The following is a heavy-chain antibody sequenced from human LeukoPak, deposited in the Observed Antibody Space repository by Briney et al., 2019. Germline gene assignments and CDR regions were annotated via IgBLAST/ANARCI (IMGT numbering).Heavy chain of an antibody. J-gene: IGHJ4*02. Sequence: PGGSLRLSCAASGFTVSSYGMHWVRQAPGKGLEWVAVISYDGSNKYYADSVKGRFTISRDNSKNTLYLQMNSLRAEDTAVYYCAKGGGDFPYYFDYWGQGTLVTVSS. D-gene: IGHD3-16*01. CDR1: GFTVSSYG. CDR3: AKGGGDFPYYFDY. CDR2: ISYDGSNK. V-gene: IGHV3-30*18.